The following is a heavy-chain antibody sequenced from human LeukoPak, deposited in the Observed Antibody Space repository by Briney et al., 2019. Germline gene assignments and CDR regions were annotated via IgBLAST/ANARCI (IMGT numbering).Heavy chain of an antibody. CDR3: ARDVYGSGTHWVDYYYYMDV. J-gene: IGHJ6*03. CDR2: IYTSGST. D-gene: IGHD3-10*01. CDR1: GGSISRYY. Sequence: PSETLSLTCTVSGGSISRYYWSWIRQPAGKGLEWIGRIYTSGSTNYNPSLQSRVTMSVDTSKNQFSLKLSSVTAADTAVYYCARDVYGSGTHWVDYYYYMDVWGKGTTVTISS. V-gene: IGHV4-4*07.